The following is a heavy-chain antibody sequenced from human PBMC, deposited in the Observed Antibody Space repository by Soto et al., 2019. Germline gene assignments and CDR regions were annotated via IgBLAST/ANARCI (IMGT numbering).Heavy chain of an antibody. CDR2: IIPIFGTA. D-gene: IGHD3-3*01. V-gene: IGHV1-69*12. J-gene: IGHJ6*02. CDR3: TRDETFWSGYYHESARDDYYYGMDV. Sequence: QVQLVQSGAEVKKPGSSVKVSCKASGGTFSSYAISWVRQAPGQGLEWMGGIIPIFGTANYAQKFRGRVTITADESTSTAYMELSSLRSEDTAVYYCTRDETFWSGYYHESARDDYYYGMDVWGQGTTVTVSS. CDR1: GGTFSSYA.